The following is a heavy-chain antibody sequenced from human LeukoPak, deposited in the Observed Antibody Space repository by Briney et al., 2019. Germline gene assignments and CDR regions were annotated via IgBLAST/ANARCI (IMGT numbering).Heavy chain of an antibody. Sequence: TGGSLRLSCAASGFTLSSYWMHWVRQAPGKGLVWVSRINSDGSIISYADSVKGRFTISRDNAKNTLYLRMNSLRVEDTAMYYCARNRPHSGPGTFGVWGQGTMVSVSS. J-gene: IGHJ3*01. CDR2: INSDGSII. V-gene: IGHV3-74*01. D-gene: IGHD5-12*01. CDR1: GFTLSSYW. CDR3: ARNRPHSGPGTFGV.